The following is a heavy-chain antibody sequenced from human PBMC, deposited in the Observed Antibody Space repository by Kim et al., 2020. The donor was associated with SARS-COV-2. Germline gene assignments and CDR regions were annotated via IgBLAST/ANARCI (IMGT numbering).Heavy chain of an antibody. D-gene: IGHD3-9*01. Sequence: GGSLRLSCAASGFTFSSYSMNWVRQAPGKGLEWVSYISSSSSTIYYADSVKGRFTISRDNAKNSLYLQMNSLRAEDTAVYYCARDFGGGDVLRYFDWFPTDDYYYYGMDVWGQGTTVTVSS. V-gene: IGHV3-48*04. CDR3: ARDFGGGDVLRYFDWFPTDDYYYYGMDV. CDR1: GFTFSSYS. CDR2: ISSSSSTI. J-gene: IGHJ6*02.